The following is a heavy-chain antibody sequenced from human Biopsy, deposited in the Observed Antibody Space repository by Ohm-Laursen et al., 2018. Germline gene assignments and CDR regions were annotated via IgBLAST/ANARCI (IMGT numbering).Heavy chain of an antibody. D-gene: IGHD5/OR15-5a*01. CDR3: ARLDSVDWHFDL. J-gene: IGHJ2*01. Sequence: GQTLSLTCAASGFTFSNKWMHWVRQTPGKGLVWVARINTDGSSTSYADSVKGRLIISRDNAKNTLYLQMNSLSAEDTAVYYCARLDSVDWHFDLWGRGTLVTVSS. CDR2: INTDGSST. V-gene: IGHV3-74*01. CDR1: GFTFSNKW.